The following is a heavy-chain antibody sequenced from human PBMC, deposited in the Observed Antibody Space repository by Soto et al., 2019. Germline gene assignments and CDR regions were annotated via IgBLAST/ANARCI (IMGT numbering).Heavy chain of an antibody. V-gene: IGHV3-7*01. CDR1: GFTVGSYW. Sequence: GGSLRLSCVASGFTVGSYWMTWVRQATGKALEWVANIKEDGSETYYVDSVKGRFTISRDNAKNSLFLQMNSLRAEDTAVYYCAREGQWLVLDYYYYYFLDVWGKGATVTVSS. CDR3: AREGQWLVLDYYYYYFLDV. J-gene: IGHJ6*03. D-gene: IGHD6-19*01. CDR2: IKEDGSET.